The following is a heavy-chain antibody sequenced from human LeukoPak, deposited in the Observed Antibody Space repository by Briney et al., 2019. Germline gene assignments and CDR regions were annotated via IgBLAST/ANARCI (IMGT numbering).Heavy chain of an antibody. D-gene: IGHD6-6*01. CDR1: GFIFSSYA. J-gene: IGHJ3*02. V-gene: IGHV3-23*01. Sequence: PGGSLRLSCAASGFIFSSYAMSWVRQAPGKGLEWVSGISDSGGITHYADSVKGRFTISRDNSKNTLYLQMNSLRAEDTAVYYCAKDRSIAARVAFDSWGQGTMVTVSS. CDR2: ISDSGGIT. CDR3: AKDRSIAARVAFDS.